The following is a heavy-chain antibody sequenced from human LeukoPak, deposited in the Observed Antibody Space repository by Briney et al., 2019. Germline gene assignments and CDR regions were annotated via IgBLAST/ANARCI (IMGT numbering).Heavy chain of an antibody. CDR1: GGTFSSYA. Sequence: GASVKVSCKASGGTFSSYAISWVQQAPGQGLEWMGRIIPIFGIANYAQKFQGRVTITADKSTSTAYMELSSLRSEDTAVYYCASRAYGGVRGNSTYYYGMDVWGKGTTVTVSS. V-gene: IGHV1-69*04. J-gene: IGHJ6*04. CDR3: ASRAYGGVRGNSTYYYGMDV. D-gene: IGHD4-23*01. CDR2: IIPIFGIA.